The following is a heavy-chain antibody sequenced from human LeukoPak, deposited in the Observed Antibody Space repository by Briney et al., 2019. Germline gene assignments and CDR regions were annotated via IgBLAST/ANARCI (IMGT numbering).Heavy chain of an antibody. CDR3: AKALPSMVRGVRVLDY. J-gene: IGHJ4*02. D-gene: IGHD3-10*01. CDR2: ISGSGGRT. CDR1: GFTFSSYA. Sequence: QPGGSLRLSCAASGFTFSSYAMSWVRQAPGKGLEWVSAISGSGGRTYYADSVKGRFTISRDNSKNTLYLQMNSLRAEDTAVYYCAKALPSMVRGVRVLDYWGQGTLVTVSS. V-gene: IGHV3-23*01.